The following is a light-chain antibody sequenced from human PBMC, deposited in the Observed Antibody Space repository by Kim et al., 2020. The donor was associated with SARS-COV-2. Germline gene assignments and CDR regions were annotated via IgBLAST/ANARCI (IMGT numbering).Light chain of an antibody. V-gene: IGKV3-11*01. J-gene: IGKJ3*01. Sequence: AGERTALSCRASRSFSSDLAWYQQKPGPGPRLLIYDASNRATGIPARFSGSGSGTDFTLTISSLEPEDFAVYYCQQRSNGPPLFTFGPGTKVDIK. CDR2: DAS. CDR1: RSFSSD. CDR3: QQRSNGPPLFT.